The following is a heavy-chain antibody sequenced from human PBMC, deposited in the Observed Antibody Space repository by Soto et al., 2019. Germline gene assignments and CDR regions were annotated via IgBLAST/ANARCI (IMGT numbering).Heavy chain of an antibody. V-gene: IGHV3-30*03. CDR3: ARKTPGREWELPDD. CDR2: TTSDGARI. D-gene: IGHD1-26*01. CDR1: GFAFSTYG. J-gene: IGHJ4*02. Sequence: QVQLVESGGGVVQPGRSLRLSCAASGFAFSTYGMHWVRQAPGKGLEWVAVTTSDGARINYADSVKGRFTISRDNSRTTLYLQMNSLRIDDTAVYYCARKTPGREWELPDDWGQGTLVTVSS.